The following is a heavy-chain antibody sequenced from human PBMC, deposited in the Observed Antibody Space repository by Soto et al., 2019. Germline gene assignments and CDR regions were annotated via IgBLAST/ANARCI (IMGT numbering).Heavy chain of an antibody. J-gene: IGHJ4*02. CDR3: AKDLGHCGGKPEYCFDY. CDR2: ISGSGGST. D-gene: IGHD2-15*01. Sequence: PGKGLEWVSAISGSGGSTYYADSVKGRFTISRDNSKNTLYLQMNSLRAEDTAVYYCAKDLGHCGGKPEYCFDYCGERTLVSGSS. V-gene: IGHV3-23*01.